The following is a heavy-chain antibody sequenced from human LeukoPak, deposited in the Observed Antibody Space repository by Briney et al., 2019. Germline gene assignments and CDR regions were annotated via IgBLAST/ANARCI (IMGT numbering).Heavy chain of an antibody. CDR1: GGSISSYY. D-gene: IGHD3-3*01. J-gene: IGHJ3*02. Sequence: KPSETLSLTCTVSGGSISSYYWSWIRQPPGKGLEWIGYIYYSGSTNYNPSLKSRVTISVDTSKNQFSLKLSSVTAADTAVYYCAREGLRFLEWASDAFDIWGQGTMVTVSS. CDR3: AREGLRFLEWASDAFDI. CDR2: IYYSGST. V-gene: IGHV4-59*01.